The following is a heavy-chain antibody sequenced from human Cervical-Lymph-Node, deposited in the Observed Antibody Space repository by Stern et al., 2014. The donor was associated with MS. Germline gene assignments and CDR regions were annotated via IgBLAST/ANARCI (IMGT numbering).Heavy chain of an antibody. J-gene: IGHJ6*02. D-gene: IGHD4-11*01. V-gene: IGHV4-39*01. CDR3: ARVQLATVTRYGMDV. Sequence: QLQLQESGPGLVRPSVTLSLTCTVSGGSISSSSYYWGWIRQPPGKGLEWIGRIYYSGSTYYNPSLKSRVTISVGTSKNQLSLKLSSWTAADTAVYYCARVQLATVTRYGMDVWGQGTTVTVSS. CDR1: GGSISSSSYY. CDR2: IYYSGST.